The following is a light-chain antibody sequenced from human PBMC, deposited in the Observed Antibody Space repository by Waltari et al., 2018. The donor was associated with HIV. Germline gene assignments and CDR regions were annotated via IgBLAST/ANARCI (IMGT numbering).Light chain of an antibody. CDR2: GNN. V-gene: IGLV1-40*01. CDR3: QSYDSSLTGSV. CDR1: SSTLGAGYD. J-gene: IGLJ2*01. Sequence: QSVLTHPPSVSGAPGQRVTISSTGSSSTLGAGYDVHWYQQVPGTAPKRLIYGNNNRPSGVPDRFSASKSGASPSLAITGLQAEDEADYYCQSYDSSLTGSVFGGGTKLTVL.